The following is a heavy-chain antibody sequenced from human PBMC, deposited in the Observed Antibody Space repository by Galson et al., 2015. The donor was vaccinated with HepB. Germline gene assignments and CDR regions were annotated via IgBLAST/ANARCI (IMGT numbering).Heavy chain of an antibody. D-gene: IGHD3-10*01. CDR2: ISSSSSYT. V-gene: IGHV3-11*03. CDR1: GFTFSDDY. Sequence: SLRLSCAASGFTFSDDYMSWIRQAPGKGLEWVSYISSSSSYTNYADSVKGRFTISRDNAKNSLYLQMNSLRAEDTAVYYCATSTMVRGVIINLAYYYYGMDVWGQGTTVTVSS. J-gene: IGHJ6*02. CDR3: ATSTMVRGVIINLAYYYYGMDV.